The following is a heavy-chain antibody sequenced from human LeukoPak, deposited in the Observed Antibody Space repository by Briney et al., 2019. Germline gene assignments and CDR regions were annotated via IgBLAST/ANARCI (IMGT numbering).Heavy chain of an antibody. Sequence: SETLSLTCTVSGGSISSSSYYWGWIRQPPGKGLEWIGRIYYSGSTYYNPSLKSRVTISVDTSKNQFSLKLSSVTAADTAVYYCARVGTYYDFWSGYYTGTTTWFWDYWGQGTLVTVSS. D-gene: IGHD3-3*01. CDR2: IYYSGST. CDR1: GGSISSSSYY. J-gene: IGHJ4*02. V-gene: IGHV4-39*07. CDR3: ARVGTYYDFWSGYYTGTTTWFWDY.